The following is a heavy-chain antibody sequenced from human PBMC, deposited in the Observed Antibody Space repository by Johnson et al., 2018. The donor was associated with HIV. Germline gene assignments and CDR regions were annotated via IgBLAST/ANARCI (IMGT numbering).Heavy chain of an antibody. J-gene: IGHJ3*02. CDR1: GFTFSSYA. D-gene: IGHD1-26*01. CDR2: ISYDGSNK. CDR3: AKAWELLGRRAALDI. Sequence: QVQLVESGGVVVQPGGSLRLSCAASGFTFSSYAMHWVRQAPGKGLEWVAVISYDGSNKYYADYVKGRFTISSDNSKNTLYLQMESLSVEDTAIYYCAKAWELLGRRAALDIWGQGTMVTVSS. V-gene: IGHV3-30*04.